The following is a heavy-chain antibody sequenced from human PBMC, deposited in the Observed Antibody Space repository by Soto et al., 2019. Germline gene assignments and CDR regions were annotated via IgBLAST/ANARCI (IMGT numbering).Heavy chain of an antibody. CDR2: VIPIIGEG. CDR3: ASPAVNDLDADSSAFDI. CDR1: GGTFSSQT. J-gene: IGHJ3*02. D-gene: IGHD1-1*01. Sequence: QVQLVQSGAEVKEPGSSVKVSCKVSGGTFSSQTINWVRQVPGQGLEWMGSVIPIIGEGKYAQSFLGRVTITADRSTSTAYMERRSLRSGDTALYYCASPAVNDLDADSSAFDIWGQGTMVTVSS. V-gene: IGHV1-69*02.